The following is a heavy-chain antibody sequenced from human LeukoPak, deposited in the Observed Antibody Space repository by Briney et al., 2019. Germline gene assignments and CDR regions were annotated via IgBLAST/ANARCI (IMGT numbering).Heavy chain of an antibody. CDR1: GYSISSGYY. Sequence: SETLSLTCAVSGYSISSGYYWSWIRQPPGKELEWIGSIYHSGSTYYNPSLKSRVTISVDTSKNQFSLKLSSVTAADTAVYYCAKHSSSWYEPSRDYYYYMDVWGKGTTVTVSS. V-gene: IGHV4-38-2*01. CDR3: AKHSSSWYEPSRDYYYYMDV. J-gene: IGHJ6*03. CDR2: IYHSGST. D-gene: IGHD6-13*01.